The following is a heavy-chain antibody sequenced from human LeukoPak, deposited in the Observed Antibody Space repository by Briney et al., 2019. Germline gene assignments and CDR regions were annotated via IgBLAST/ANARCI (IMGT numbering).Heavy chain of an antibody. CDR1: GFSVSTNF. CDR3: AREGYSSGSRTGIDY. Sequence: GGSLRLSCAASGFSVSTNFMNWVRQAPGRGLEWGSVMYSGGTTSYAAPVKGRFTISRDNSKNTVSLQMNSLRIDDTAVYYCAREGYSSGSRTGIDYWGQGTLVTVSS. CDR2: MYSGGTT. V-gene: IGHV3-53*05. J-gene: IGHJ4*02. D-gene: IGHD5-18*01.